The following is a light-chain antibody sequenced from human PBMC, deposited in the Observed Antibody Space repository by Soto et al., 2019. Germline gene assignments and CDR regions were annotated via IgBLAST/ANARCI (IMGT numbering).Light chain of an antibody. Sequence: DVQMTQSPSSLSASVGDTVTITCRASQSISTWLAWYQQKPNKAPKSLISGASNLQSGVPSRFSGSGSGTDFTLTITSLQPEDFATYYCQQFYTFPLNLGGGTKVDMK. CDR3: QQFYTFPLN. CDR1: QSISTW. CDR2: GAS. V-gene: IGKV1D-16*01. J-gene: IGKJ4*01.